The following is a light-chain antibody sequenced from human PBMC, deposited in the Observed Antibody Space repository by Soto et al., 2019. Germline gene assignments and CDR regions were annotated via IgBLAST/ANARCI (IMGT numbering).Light chain of an antibody. CDR3: SAYTVSRTYV. J-gene: IGLJ1*01. Sequence: QSVLTQPASVSGSPGESITISCTGTSSDVGAYNFVSWHQQHPGKAPKLMIYNVYDRPSGISYRVSGSKSGNTASLTISGLQGEDEADYYCSAYTVSRTYVFGTGTKVTVL. CDR2: NVY. V-gene: IGLV2-14*03. CDR1: SSDVGAYNF.